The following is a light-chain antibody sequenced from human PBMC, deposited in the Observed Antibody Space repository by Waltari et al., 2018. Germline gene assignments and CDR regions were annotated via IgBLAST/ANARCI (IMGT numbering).Light chain of an antibody. Sequence: SVLTQPPPVSAAPGQKVTISCSGGSSYIGNNYVSWYQQVPGTAPKLLIYDIMARPTVLPSRFSGSKSGTSATLGITGLQTGDEADYYCATWDSSLSAVLFGGGTRLTVL. V-gene: IGLV1-51*01. CDR3: ATWDSSLSAVL. CDR1: SSYIGNNY. J-gene: IGLJ2*01. CDR2: DIM.